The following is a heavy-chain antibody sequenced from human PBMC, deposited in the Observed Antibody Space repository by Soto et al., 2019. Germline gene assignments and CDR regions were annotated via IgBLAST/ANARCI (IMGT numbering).Heavy chain of an antibody. CDR1: GFTFNTHG. J-gene: IGHJ1*01. CDR2: ISYDGSKK. V-gene: IGHV3-30*18. D-gene: IGHD3-10*01. CDR3: AKSDQRETMIGGGLDF. Sequence: PGGSLRLSCAASGFTFNTHGIHWVRQAPGKGLEWVGVISYDGSKKYYGDSVKGRVTISRDNSKDTLYLEIKSLRPEDTAVYYCAKSDQRETMIGGGLDFWGRGTLVTVSS.